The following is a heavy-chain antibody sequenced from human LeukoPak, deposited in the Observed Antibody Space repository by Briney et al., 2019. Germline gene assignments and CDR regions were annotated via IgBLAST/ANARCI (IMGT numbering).Heavy chain of an antibody. CDR3: ARDRLLWFGEAPDY. V-gene: IGHV3-21*01. J-gene: IGHJ4*02. D-gene: IGHD3-10*01. CDR2: ISSSSSYI. Sequence: GGSLRLSCAASGFTFSSYSMNWVRQAPGKGLEWVSSISSSSSYIYYADSVKGRFTISRDNAKNSPYLQMNSLRAEDTAVYYCARDRLLWFGEAPDYWGQGTLVTVSS. CDR1: GFTFSSYS.